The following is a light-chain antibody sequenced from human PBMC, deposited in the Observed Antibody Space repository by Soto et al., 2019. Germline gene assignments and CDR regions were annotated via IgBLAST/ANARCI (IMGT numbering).Light chain of an antibody. Sequence: EIVLTQSPGTLSLSPGEGATLSCRASQSVSSNYLAWYQQKPGQAPRLLIYSASSRATGIPDRFSGSGSGTDFALTISRLEPEDFAVYYCQQYGNSQYTFGQGTKLEIK. J-gene: IGKJ2*01. V-gene: IGKV3-20*01. CDR3: QQYGNSQYT. CDR1: QSVSSNY. CDR2: SAS.